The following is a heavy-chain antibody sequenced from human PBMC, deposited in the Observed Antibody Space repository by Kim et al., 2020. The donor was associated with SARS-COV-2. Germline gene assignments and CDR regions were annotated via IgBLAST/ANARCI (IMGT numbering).Heavy chain of an antibody. V-gene: IGHV3-15*01. CDR1: GFSFSHAW. J-gene: IGHJ4*02. Sequence: GGSLRLSCAASGFSFSHAWMSWIRQAPGKGLESVGRIKSKTDGETTDYAAPVKGRFTISRDDSKNTLYLQMNSLKTEDTAVYYCTPVGYCSGGSCPAGDYWGQGTLVTVSS. CDR2: IKSKTDGETT. D-gene: IGHD2-15*01. CDR3: TPVGYCSGGSCPAGDY.